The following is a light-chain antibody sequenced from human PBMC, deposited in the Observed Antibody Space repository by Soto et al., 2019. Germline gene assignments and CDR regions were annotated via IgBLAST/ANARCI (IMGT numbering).Light chain of an antibody. CDR1: QTISNY. V-gene: IGKV1-39*01. CDR3: QQSYSNPQT. Sequence: DIQMTQSPSSLSASVGDRVTITCRASQTISNYLNWYQQKPGEAPHLLIFAASTLQSGVPSRFSGSGSGTDFTLTISTLQPEDFATYYCQQSYSNPQTFGQGTKVEIK. CDR2: AAS. J-gene: IGKJ1*01.